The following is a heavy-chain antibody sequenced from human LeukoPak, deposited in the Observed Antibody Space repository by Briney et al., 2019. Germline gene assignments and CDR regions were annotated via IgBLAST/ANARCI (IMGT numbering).Heavy chain of an antibody. CDR1: GFTVSSNY. CDR3: AREDYYDSSGYCYED. CDR2: IYSGGST. J-gene: IGHJ4*02. V-gene: IGHV3-53*01. D-gene: IGHD3-22*01. Sequence: PGGPLRLSCAASGFTVSSNYMSWVRQAPGKGLEWVSVIYSGGSTYYADSVKGRFTISRDNSKNTLYLQMNSLRAEDTAVYYCAREDYYDSSGYCYEDWGQGTLVTVSS.